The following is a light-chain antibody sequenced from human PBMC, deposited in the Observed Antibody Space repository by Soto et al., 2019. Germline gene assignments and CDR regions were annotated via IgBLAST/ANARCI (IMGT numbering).Light chain of an antibody. Sequence: QSVLTQPPSASGTLGQRVTISCSGSSSNVGSYNVNWYQQVPGTAPKVLIHSYNRRPSGVSDRFSGSQSGTSASLAISDLQSEDEADYFCAAWDDSLNGWVFGGGTKVTVL. CDR2: SYN. J-gene: IGLJ3*02. V-gene: IGLV1-44*01. CDR1: SSNVGSYN. CDR3: AAWDDSLNGWV.